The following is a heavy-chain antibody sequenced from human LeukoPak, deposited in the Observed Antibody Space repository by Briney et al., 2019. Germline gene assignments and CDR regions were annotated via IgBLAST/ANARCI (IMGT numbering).Heavy chain of an antibody. CDR3: ARAGRKSRGVDIVRKKETGYYYYMDV. Sequence: GGSLRLSCAASEFTLITYSMSWVRQAPGEGLEWVANIKQDGSKKYYVDSVKGRFTISRDNAKNSLYLQMNSLRAEDTAVYYCARAGRKSRGVDIVRKKETGYYYYMDVWGKGTTVTVSS. D-gene: IGHD2-15*01. CDR2: IKQDGSKK. CDR1: EFTLITYS. J-gene: IGHJ6*03. V-gene: IGHV3-7*01.